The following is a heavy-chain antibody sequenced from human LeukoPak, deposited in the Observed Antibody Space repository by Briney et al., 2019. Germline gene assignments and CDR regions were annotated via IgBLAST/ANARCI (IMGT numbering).Heavy chain of an antibody. CDR3: SRGLSRSSGHNWFDP. CDR1: GGSFSGYY. J-gene: IGHJ5*02. Sequence: SETLSLTCAVYGGSFSGYYWSWIRQPPGKGLEWIGGINHSGSTNYNPSLKSRVTISVDTSKNQFSLKLSSVTAADPAVFYCSRGLSRSSGHNWFDPWGEGTLVTVSS. V-gene: IGHV4-34*01. CDR2: INHSGST. D-gene: IGHD6-25*01.